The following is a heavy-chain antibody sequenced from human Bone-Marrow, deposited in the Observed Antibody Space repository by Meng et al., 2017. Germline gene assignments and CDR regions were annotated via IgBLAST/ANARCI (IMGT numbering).Heavy chain of an antibody. Sequence: LPESGPGLVKPSQPPPLTCTVSGRSISSGNHYWSWIRQHPGKGLEYIGYIYYSGSTYYNPSLKSRVIISVDTSKNQFSLRLNSVTAADTAVYYCASLYGDSSVWYLDLWGRGTLVTVSS. V-gene: IGHV4-31*03. CDR2: IYYSGST. CDR1: GRSISSGNHY. J-gene: IGHJ2*01. D-gene: IGHD4-17*01. CDR3: ASLYGDSSVWYLDL.